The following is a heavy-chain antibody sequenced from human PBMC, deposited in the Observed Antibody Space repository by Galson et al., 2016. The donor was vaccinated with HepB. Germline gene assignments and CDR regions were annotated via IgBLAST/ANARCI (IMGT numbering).Heavy chain of an antibody. Sequence: SETLSLTCTVSGVSITSSSYYWGWIRQPPGKGLEWIGSLYYSGSTYYNPSLKNRISMSVDPSKNQFSLKLSSVTAADMAVYYCVRGKRGLGGFWGGFRSVIDYWGQGTLVTVSS. V-gene: IGHV4-39*01. CDR2: LYYSGST. J-gene: IGHJ4*02. D-gene: IGHD3-16*02. CDR3: VRGKRGLGGFWGGFRSVIDY. CDR1: GVSITSSSYY.